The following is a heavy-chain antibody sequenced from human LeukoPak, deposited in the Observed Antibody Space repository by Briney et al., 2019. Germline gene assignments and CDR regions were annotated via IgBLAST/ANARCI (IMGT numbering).Heavy chain of an antibody. CDR1: GFNFSTYT. J-gene: IGHJ4*02. Sequence: GGSLRLSCAASGFNFSTYTMNWVRQAPGKGLEWVSSISDSSSYIFYADLVKGHFTISRDDAKNSLYLQMNSLRAEDTAVYYCAKDPYGTRYFDYWGQGTLVTVSS. CDR3: AKDPYGTRYFDY. V-gene: IGHV3-21*04. CDR2: ISDSSSYI. D-gene: IGHD2-2*01.